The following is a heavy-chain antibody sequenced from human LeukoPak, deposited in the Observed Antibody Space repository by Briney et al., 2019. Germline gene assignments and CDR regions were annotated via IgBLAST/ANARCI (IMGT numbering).Heavy chain of an antibody. V-gene: IGHV1-3*04. CDR1: GNTFSSYV. J-gene: IGHJ4*02. D-gene: IGHD6-19*01. CDR3: ARDRSSSGWWAPDN. Sequence: GASVKVSCKASGNTFSSYVLHWVRQAPGQRLEWMGWINTGNGNTKYSQKFQGRVTITSDTSASTDYMELSSLRSEDTAVYYCARDRSSSGWWAPDNWGQGTLVTVSS. CDR2: INTGNGNT.